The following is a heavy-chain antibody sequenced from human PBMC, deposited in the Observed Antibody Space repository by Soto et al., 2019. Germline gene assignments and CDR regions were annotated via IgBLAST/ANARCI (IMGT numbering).Heavy chain of an antibody. CDR2: IKRDGSST. V-gene: IGHV3-74*01. CDR3: ARQNGHRTYYTPS. D-gene: IGHD3-3*01. Sequence: EEQLVESGGGLVQPGGSLRLSCAASGLTFSSYWMHWVRQAPGKGLVWVSRIKRDGSSTSYADSVEGRFTISRDNAKNTVYLQMNRLRGEDTAVYYCARQNGHRTYYTPSWGQGPRVTVSS. CDR1: GLTFSSYW. J-gene: IGHJ5*02.